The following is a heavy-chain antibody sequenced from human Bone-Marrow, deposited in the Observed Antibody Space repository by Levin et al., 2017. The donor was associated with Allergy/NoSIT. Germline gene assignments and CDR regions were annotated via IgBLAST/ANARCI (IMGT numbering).Heavy chain of an antibody. CDR2: IYPADSDT. D-gene: IGHD4-23*01. CDR1: GYNFATSW. J-gene: IGHJ4*02. V-gene: IGHV5-51*01. Sequence: PGASVKVSCEGLGYNFATSWVAWVRQVPGRSLEWMGMIYPADSDTRYSPSFRGQVTIFADTSINTAYLQWSRLEAADSAIYYCTRQTAGGNYGDYWGQGTRVVVSS. CDR3: TRQTAGGNYGDY.